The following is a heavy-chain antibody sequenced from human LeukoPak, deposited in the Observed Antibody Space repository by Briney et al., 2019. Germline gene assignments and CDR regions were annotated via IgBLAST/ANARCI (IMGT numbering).Heavy chain of an antibody. CDR1: GGTFSSYA. D-gene: IGHD2-15*01. CDR3: VIIVVVAATQWSAFDI. Sequence: SVKVSCKASGGTFSSYAISWVRQAPGQGLEWMGGIIPIFGTANYAQKFQGRVTITADESTSTAYMELSSLRSEDTAVYYCVIIVVVAATQWSAFDIWGQGTMVTVSS. J-gene: IGHJ3*02. CDR2: IIPIFGTA. V-gene: IGHV1-69*01.